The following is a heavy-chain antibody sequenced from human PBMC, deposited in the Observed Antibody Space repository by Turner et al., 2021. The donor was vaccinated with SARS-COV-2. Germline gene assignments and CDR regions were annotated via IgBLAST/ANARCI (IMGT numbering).Heavy chain of an antibody. V-gene: IGHV4-39*01. CDR2: IYYYSGST. Sequence: QLQLQESGLGLVKPSETLSLTCTISGGTISSSRYYWGWIRQPPGKGLEWIGGIYYYSGSTYYNPSLKSRVTISVDTSKNQFSLKLSSVTAADTAVYYCASHILRVTTLATARPYWYFDLWGRGTLVTVSS. D-gene: IGHD4-4*01. J-gene: IGHJ2*01. CDR1: GGTISSSRYY. CDR3: ASHILRVTTLATARPYWYFDL.